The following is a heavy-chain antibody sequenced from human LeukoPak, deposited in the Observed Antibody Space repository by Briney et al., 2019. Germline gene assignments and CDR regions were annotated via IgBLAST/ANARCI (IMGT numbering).Heavy chain of an antibody. CDR1: GYTFTGYY. D-gene: IGHD3-22*01. Sequence: ASVKVSCKASGYTFTGYYIHWVRQAPGQGLEWMGWINPKSGATNYAQKFQGRVTMTTDTSTSTAYMELRSLRSDDTAVYYCARVGRLITMIVVVKTYYFDYWGQGTLVTVSS. J-gene: IGHJ4*02. CDR3: ARVGRLITMIVVVKTYYFDY. V-gene: IGHV1-2*02. CDR2: INPKSGAT.